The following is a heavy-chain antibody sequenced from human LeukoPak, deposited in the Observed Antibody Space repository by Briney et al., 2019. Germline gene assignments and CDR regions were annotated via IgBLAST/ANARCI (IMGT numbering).Heavy chain of an antibody. Sequence: SETLSLTCTVSGGSINKHYWSWIRQPPGKGLEGIGYIHSTGSTHYNPSLKSRVTISVARSENQFSLKVTSVTAADTAVYYCASLGFCTGTRCLEDSWGQGTLVTVAS. CDR3: ASLGFCTGTRCLEDS. CDR1: GGSINKHY. D-gene: IGHD2-2*03. V-gene: IGHV4-59*11. J-gene: IGHJ4*02. CDR2: IHSTGST.